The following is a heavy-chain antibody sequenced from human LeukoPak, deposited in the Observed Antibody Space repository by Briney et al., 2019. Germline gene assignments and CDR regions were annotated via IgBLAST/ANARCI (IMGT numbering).Heavy chain of an antibody. CDR2: ISGDGGST. Sequence: GGSLILSCGASTFPFSSYGKSWVRQAPGKGLEWVSLISGDGGSTYYADSVKGRFTISRDNSKNSLYLQMNSLRAEDTALYYCATSDYGGPCWYFDLWGRGTLVTVSS. J-gene: IGHJ2*01. V-gene: IGHV3-43*02. CDR1: TFPFSSYG. CDR3: ATSDYGGPCWYFDL. D-gene: IGHD4-23*01.